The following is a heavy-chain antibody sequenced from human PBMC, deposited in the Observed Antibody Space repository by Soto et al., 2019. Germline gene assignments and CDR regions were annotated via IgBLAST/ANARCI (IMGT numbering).Heavy chain of an antibody. CDR2: ISAYNGNK. D-gene: IGHD6-6*01. Sequence: QVQLMQSGGEVKMPGASVEVSCKTSGYMFTTYGMSWVRQAPGQGLAWMVWISAYNGNKKYAQKFEGRVTMTTDTSTSTGSMELRDLTSDDAAKYFCARTGGGMAARPLEYWGQGTLVIVSS. CDR3: ARTGGGMAARPLEY. J-gene: IGHJ4*02. V-gene: IGHV1-18*01. CDR1: GYMFTTYG.